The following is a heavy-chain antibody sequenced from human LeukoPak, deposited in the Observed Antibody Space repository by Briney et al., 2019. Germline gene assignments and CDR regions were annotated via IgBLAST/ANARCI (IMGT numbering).Heavy chain of an antibody. CDR2: ISGSGAST. Sequence: GGSLRLSCLTSGFRLSNNAMRWVRQAPGKGLEWISGISGSGASTYYADSVKGRFTISRDDSRNTLYLQMNSLRGDDTAVYYCAKDVGKWESLHFFDYWGQGTLVTVSS. D-gene: IGHD1-26*01. CDR3: AKDVGKWESLHFFDY. J-gene: IGHJ4*02. V-gene: IGHV3-23*01. CDR1: GFRLSNNA.